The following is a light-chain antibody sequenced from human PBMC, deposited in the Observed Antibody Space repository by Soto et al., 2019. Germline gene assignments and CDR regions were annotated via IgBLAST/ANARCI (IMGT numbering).Light chain of an antibody. CDR1: NNDVGAYPY. CDR3: SSFATSGTTVI. Sequence: QSALTQPASVSGSPGQSITISCTGTNNDVGAYPYVSWYQQHPGTAPKLIIYEVTNRPSGISDRFSGSKSGNTASLPISGLQAEDASDYYCSSFATSGTTVIFGGGTPLTVL. V-gene: IGLV2-14*01. CDR2: EVT. J-gene: IGLJ2*01.